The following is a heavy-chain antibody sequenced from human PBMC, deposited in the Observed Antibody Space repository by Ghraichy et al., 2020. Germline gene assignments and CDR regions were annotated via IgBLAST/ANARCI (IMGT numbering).Heavy chain of an antibody. CDR2: ISNGGSIL. V-gene: IGHV3-11*01. Sequence: GGSLRLSCAASGFTFSDYDMSWIRQAPGKGLEWVSSISNGGSILYYADSVKGRFTISRHTAKNSLYLQMNSLRAEDTAVYYCARGSGTYPCDSFDIWGQGTMVTVSS. D-gene: IGHD1-26*01. CDR3: ARGSGTYPCDSFDI. J-gene: IGHJ3*02. CDR1: GFTFSDYD.